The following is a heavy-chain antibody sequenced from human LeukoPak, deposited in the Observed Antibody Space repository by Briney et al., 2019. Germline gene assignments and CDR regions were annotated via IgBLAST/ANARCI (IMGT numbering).Heavy chain of an antibody. Sequence: SQTLSLTCTVSGGSISSGGYYWSWIRQHPGKGLEWIGYIYYSGSTYYNPSLKSRVTISVDTSKNQFSLKLSSVTAADTAVYYCASLDVNYDILTGGYYYYGMDVWGQGTTVTVSS. J-gene: IGHJ6*02. D-gene: IGHD3-9*01. CDR1: GGSISSGGYY. V-gene: IGHV4-31*03. CDR3: ASLDVNYDILTGGYYYYGMDV. CDR2: IYYSGST.